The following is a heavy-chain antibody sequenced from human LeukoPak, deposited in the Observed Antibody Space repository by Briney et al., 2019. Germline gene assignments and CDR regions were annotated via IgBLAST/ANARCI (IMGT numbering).Heavy chain of an antibody. CDR3: ARSRGYRMVSLIGY. J-gene: IGHJ4*02. CDR1: GFTFSSYA. Sequence: GSLLLSCAASGFTFSSYAMSGVRQAPGKGLEWVSAISGSGGSTYYADSVKGRFTISRDNSKNTLYLQMNSLTAEDTAVYYCARSRGYRMVSLIGYWGQGTLVTVSS. D-gene: IGHD3-10*01. V-gene: IGHV3-23*01. CDR2: ISGSGGST.